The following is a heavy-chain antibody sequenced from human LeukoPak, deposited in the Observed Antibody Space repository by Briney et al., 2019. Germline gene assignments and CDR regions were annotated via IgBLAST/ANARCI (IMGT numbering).Heavy chain of an antibody. CDR2: IYYSGST. CDR1: GGSISSGDYY. V-gene: IGHV4-30-4*01. Sequence: PSQTLSLTCTVSGGSISSGDYYWSWIRQPPGKGLEWIGYIYYSGSTYYNPSLKSRATISVDTSKNQFSLKLSPVTAADTAVYYCARWIRYFDWWEKTDYWGQGTLVTVSS. J-gene: IGHJ4*02. D-gene: IGHD3-9*01. CDR3: ARWIRYFDWWEKTDY.